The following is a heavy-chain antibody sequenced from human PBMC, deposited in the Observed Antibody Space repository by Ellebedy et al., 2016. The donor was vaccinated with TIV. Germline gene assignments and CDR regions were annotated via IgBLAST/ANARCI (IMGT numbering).Heavy chain of an antibody. CDR3: AKSTVINPEGDAYDI. CDR2: IHSSGRLL. D-gene: IGHD4-23*01. V-gene: IGHV3-21*06. J-gene: IGHJ3*02. Sequence: GESLKISCAASGFTFSSLGMSWVRQPSGKVLEWVSSIHSSGRLLYSANSVKGRLTISRDNTKNSLYQHMNSLRAEETAVYYCAKSTVINPEGDAYDIWGQGTKVTVSS. CDR1: GFTFSSLG.